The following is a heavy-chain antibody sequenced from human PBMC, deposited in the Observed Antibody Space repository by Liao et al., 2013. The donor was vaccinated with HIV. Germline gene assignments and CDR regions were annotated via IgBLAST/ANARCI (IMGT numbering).Heavy chain of an antibody. CDR1: GGSFSGYY. V-gene: IGHV4-34*01. D-gene: IGHD1-26*01. J-gene: IGHJ4*02. CDR2: INHSGST. Sequence: QVQLQQWGAGLLKPSETLSLTCAVYGGSFSGYYWSWIRQPPGKGLEWIGEINHSGSTNYNPSLKSRVTISVDTSKNQFSLKLSSVTAADTAVYYCGRVTLPEDVGATAFGFDYWGQGTLVTVSS. CDR3: GRVTLPEDVGATAFGFDY.